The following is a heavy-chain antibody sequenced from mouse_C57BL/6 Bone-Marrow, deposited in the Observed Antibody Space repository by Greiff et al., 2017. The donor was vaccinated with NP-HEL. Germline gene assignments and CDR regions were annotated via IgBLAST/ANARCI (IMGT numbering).Heavy chain of an antibody. CDR2: IYIGNGYT. CDR1: GYTFTSYG. V-gene: IGHV1-58*01. J-gene: IGHJ1*03. CDR3: ARWYFEV. Sequence: VQLQQSGAELVRPGSSVKMSCKTSGYTFTSYGINWVKQRPGQGLEWIGYIYIGNGYTAYNEKFKGKATLTSDTSSSTAYMQLSGLTSEDSAIYFCARWYFEVWGTGTTVSVSS.